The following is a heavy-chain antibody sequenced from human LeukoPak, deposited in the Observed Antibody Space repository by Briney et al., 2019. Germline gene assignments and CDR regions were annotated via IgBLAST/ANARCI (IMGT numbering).Heavy chain of an antibody. CDR2: ITSSSSYI. J-gene: IGHJ6*03. Sequence: GGSLRLSCAASGFTFSSYSMNWVRQAPGKGLEWVSSITSSSSYIYFADSLKGRFTISRDNAKNSLFLQMNSLRAEDTAVYYCARGRMTRAFELGSSYYMDVWGKGTTVTVSS. CDR1: GFTFSSYS. V-gene: IGHV3-21*01. D-gene: IGHD6-6*01. CDR3: ARGRMTRAFELGSSYYMDV.